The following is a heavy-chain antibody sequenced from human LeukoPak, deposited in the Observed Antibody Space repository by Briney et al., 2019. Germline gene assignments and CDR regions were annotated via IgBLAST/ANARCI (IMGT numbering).Heavy chain of an antibody. Sequence: GGSLRLSCAASGFTFSSYGMHWVRQAPGKGLEWVAVISYDGSNKYYADSVKGRFTISRDISKNTVYLRMTSLRGEDTAIYYCARIGDQDDWEVPFDYWGQGTLVTVSS. CDR1: GFTFSSYG. CDR3: ARIGDQDDWEVPFDY. V-gene: IGHV3-30*03. J-gene: IGHJ4*02. CDR2: ISYDGSNK. D-gene: IGHD3-9*01.